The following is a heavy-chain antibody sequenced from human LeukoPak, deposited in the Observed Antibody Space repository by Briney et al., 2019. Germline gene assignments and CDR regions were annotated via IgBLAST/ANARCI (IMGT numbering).Heavy chain of an antibody. CDR3: ARRYCGDGRCYKFDY. V-gene: IGHV3-7*01. CDR2: INLDGSEK. D-gene: IGHD2-15*01. J-gene: IGHJ4*02. Sequence: GGSLRLSCAASGFTFSNYWVSWVRQTPGKGLEWVASINLDGSEKYYVDSVKGRFTISRDNAKNSLFLQINSLRAEDTALYYCARRYCGDGRCYKFDYWGQGTLVTVSS. CDR1: GFTFSNYW.